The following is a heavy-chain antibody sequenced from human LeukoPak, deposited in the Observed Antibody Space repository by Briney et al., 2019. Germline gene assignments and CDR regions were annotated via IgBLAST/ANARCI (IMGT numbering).Heavy chain of an antibody. CDR2: INPNSGGT. Sequence: ASVKVSCKASGYTFTGYYMHWVRQAPGQGLEWMGWINPNSGGTNYAQKFQGRVTKTRDTSISTAYMELSRLRSDDTAVYYCARGHAVGYALFGDWGQGTLVTVSS. CDR3: ARGHAVGYALFGD. CDR1: GYTFTGYY. D-gene: IGHD5-12*01. V-gene: IGHV1-2*02. J-gene: IGHJ4*02.